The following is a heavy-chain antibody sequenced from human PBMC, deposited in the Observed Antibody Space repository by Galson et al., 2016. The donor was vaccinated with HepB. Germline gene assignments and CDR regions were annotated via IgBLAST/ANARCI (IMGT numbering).Heavy chain of an antibody. V-gene: IGHV2-70*01. D-gene: IGHD2/OR15-2a*01. Sequence: PALVKPTQTLTLTCTLSGFSLSTSETCVSWIRQPPGKALEWLALIDWEDDTYYSTSLKTRLTISKDTSKNQVVLTMTNMDPVDTATYYCARIRRLTYDAFDIWGQGAMVTVSS. CDR3: ARIRRLTYDAFDI. J-gene: IGHJ3*02. CDR1: GFSLSTSETC. CDR2: IDWEDDT.